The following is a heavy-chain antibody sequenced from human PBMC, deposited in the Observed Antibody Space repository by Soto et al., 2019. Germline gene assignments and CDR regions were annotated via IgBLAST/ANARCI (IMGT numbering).Heavy chain of an antibody. D-gene: IGHD3-3*01. V-gene: IGHV1-3*01. CDR1: GYTFTSYA. J-gene: IGHJ6*02. Sequence: ASVKVSCKASGYTFTSYAMHWVRQAPGQKLEWMGWINAGNGNAKYSQKFQGRVTISVDTSKNQFSLKLSSVTAADTAVYYCARDGGFLEWSDYYYGMDVWGQGTTVTVSS. CDR2: INAGNGNA. CDR3: ARDGGFLEWSDYYYGMDV.